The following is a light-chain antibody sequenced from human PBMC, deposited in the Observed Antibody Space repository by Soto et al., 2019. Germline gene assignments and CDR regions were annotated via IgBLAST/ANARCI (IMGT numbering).Light chain of an antibody. J-gene: IGKJ4*01. CDR2: DAS. CDR3: QRRSNSPLT. Sequence: EVVLTQSPATLSLSPGERATLSCMASQSVSGSLAWYQQKPGQAPKLLISDASNSATGIPARFSGSSSGTGLPLTNSSLEPEHIAIYYRQRRSNSPLTFGGGTKVEIK. CDR1: QSVSGS. V-gene: IGKV3-11*01.